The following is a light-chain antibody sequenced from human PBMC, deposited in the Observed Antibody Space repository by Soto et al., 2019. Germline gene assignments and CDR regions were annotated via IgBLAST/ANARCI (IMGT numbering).Light chain of an antibody. CDR2: GAS. CDR3: QQYGSSPLFA. J-gene: IGKJ3*01. Sequence: EIVLTQSPGTLSLSPGERATLSCRASQSVSSSYLAWYQQKPGQAPRLLIYGASSRANGITDRFSGSGSGKDFTLTISRLEPEDFAVYYCQQYGSSPLFAFGPGTNVDIK. V-gene: IGKV3-20*01. CDR1: QSVSSSY.